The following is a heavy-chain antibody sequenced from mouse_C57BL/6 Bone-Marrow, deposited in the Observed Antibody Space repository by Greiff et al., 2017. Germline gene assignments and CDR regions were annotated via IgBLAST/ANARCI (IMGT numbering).Heavy chain of an antibody. CDR3: AGEGHGSSYDWYFDV. J-gene: IGHJ1*03. D-gene: IGHD1-1*01. Sequence: QVQLKQPGAELVMPGASVKLSCKASGYTFTSYWMHWVKQRPGQGLEWIGEIDPSDSYTNYNQKFKGKSTLTVDKSSSSAYMQSSSLTSEDSAVYYYAGEGHGSSYDWYFDVWGTGTTVTVSS. CDR2: IDPSDSYT. CDR1: GYTFTSYW. V-gene: IGHV1-69*01.